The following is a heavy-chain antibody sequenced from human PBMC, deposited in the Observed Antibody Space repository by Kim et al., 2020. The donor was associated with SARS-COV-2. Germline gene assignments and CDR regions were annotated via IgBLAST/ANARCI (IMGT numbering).Heavy chain of an antibody. CDR1: GGPFSGYY. V-gene: IGHV4-34*01. Sequence: SPPLSLTCAVYGGPFSGYYWSWIRQPPGKGLEWIGEINHSGSTNYNPSLKSRVTISVDTSKNQFSLKLSSVTAADTAVYYCARGTRQWLSRHYYYYMDVWRKGPTLTVSS. CDR3: ARGTRQWLSRHYYYYMDV. CDR2: INHSGST. J-gene: IGHJ6*03. D-gene: IGHD6-19*01.